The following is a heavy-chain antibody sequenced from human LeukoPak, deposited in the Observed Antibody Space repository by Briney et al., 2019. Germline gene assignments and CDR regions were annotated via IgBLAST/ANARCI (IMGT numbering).Heavy chain of an antibody. D-gene: IGHD6-19*01. CDR1: GFTFSSYE. Sequence: GGSLRLSCAASGFTFSSYEMNWVLQAPGKGLEWVSYISSSGSTIYYSDSVKGRLTISRDNAKNSLDLQMNSLRADDTAVYYCARDNSGSGSRGYYFDYWGQGTLVTVSS. CDR2: ISSSGSTI. V-gene: IGHV3-48*03. CDR3: ARDNSGSGSRGYYFDY. J-gene: IGHJ4*02.